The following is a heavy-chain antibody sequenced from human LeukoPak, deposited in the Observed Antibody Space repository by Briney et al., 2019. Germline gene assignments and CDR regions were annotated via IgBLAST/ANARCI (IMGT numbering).Heavy chain of an antibody. V-gene: IGHV3-30*04. D-gene: IGHD3-10*01. J-gene: IGHJ3*02. CDR1: GFTFSSYA. CDR2: ISYDGSNK. CDR3: ARSPNYYGSGSFSAFDI. Sequence: GGSLSLSCAASGFTFSSYAMHGVRQAPAKGLEWVAVISYDGSNKYYADSVKGRFTISRDNSKNTLYLQMNSLRTEDTAVYYCARSPNYYGSGSFSAFDIWGQGTMVTVSS.